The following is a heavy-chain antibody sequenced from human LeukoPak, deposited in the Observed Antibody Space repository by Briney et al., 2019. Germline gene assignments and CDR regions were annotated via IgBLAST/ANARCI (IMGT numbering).Heavy chain of an antibody. J-gene: IGHJ3*02. CDR2: ISGSGGST. Sequence: PGGSLRLSCAASGFTFSSYAMSWVRQAPGEGLEWVSAISGSGGSTYYADSVKGRFTISRDNSKNTLYLQMNSLRAEDTAVYYCAKDRPVRYFDWLPAFDIWGQGTMVTVSS. V-gene: IGHV3-23*01. CDR3: AKDRPVRYFDWLPAFDI. D-gene: IGHD3-9*01. CDR1: GFTFSSYA.